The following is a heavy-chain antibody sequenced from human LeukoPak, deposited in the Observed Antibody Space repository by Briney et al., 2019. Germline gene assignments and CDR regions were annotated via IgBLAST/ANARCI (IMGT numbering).Heavy chain of an antibody. D-gene: IGHD6-6*01. J-gene: IGHJ4*02. V-gene: IGHV3-23*01. Sequence: PGGSLRLSCAASGFTFSSYAMSWVRQAPGKGLEWVSAISGSGGSTYYADSVKGRFTISRDNSKNTLYLQMNSLRAEDTAIYYCAKDRWSSSSGNYFDYWGQGTLVTVSS. CDR1: GFTFSSYA. CDR3: AKDRWSSSSGNYFDY. CDR2: ISGSGGST.